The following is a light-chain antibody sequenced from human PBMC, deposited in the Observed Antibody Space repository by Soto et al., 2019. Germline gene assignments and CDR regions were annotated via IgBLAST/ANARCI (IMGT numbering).Light chain of an antibody. J-gene: IGKJ2*01. V-gene: IGKV3-11*01. CDR1: QSVDTM. Sequence: EIVLTQSPATLSLSAGERVTLSCRPSQSVDTMVAWYQQQVGRTPRLLIYETSSRATGVPARFSGSGSGTDFTLTISRLEPEDFAIYFCQVRSDWPPFKYTFGQGTKLEVK. CDR3: QVRSDWPPFKYT. CDR2: ETS.